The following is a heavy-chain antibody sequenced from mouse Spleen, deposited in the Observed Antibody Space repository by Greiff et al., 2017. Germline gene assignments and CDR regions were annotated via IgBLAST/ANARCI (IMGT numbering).Heavy chain of an antibody. CDR3: ARSYGNYSYYFDY. V-gene: IGHV1-85*01. CDR1: GYTFTSYD. Sequence: LVESGPELVKPGASVKLSCKASGYTFTSYDINWVKQRPGQGLEWIGWIYPRDGSTKYNEKFKGKATLTVDTSSSTAYMELHSLTSEDSAVYFCARSYGNYSYYFDYWGQGTTLTVSS. J-gene: IGHJ2*01. CDR2: IYPRDGST. D-gene: IGHD2-1*01.